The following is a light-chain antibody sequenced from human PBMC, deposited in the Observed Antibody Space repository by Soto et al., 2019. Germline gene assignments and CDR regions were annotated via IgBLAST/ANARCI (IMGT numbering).Light chain of an antibody. CDR2: GAS. V-gene: IGKV3-15*01. Sequence: EIVMTQSPATLSVSPGERATLSCRASQSVSGNLAWYQQKPGQAPRLLIYGASTRATGIPARFSGSGSGTEFTPTISSLQSEDFADYYCQQNNNSPRTFGQGTKLEIK. CDR1: QSVSGN. J-gene: IGKJ1*01. CDR3: QQNNNSPRT.